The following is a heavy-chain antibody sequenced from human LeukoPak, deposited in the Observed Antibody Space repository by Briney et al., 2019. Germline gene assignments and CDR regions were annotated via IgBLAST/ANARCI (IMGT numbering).Heavy chain of an antibody. CDR1: GGSLSDYF. Sequence: SETLSLTCAVYGGSLSDYFWGWIRQPPGKGLEWIGEINHSGRTYYNPSLKSRVTISVDTSKTQFSLNLSSVTAADTAVYYCARDVVVVPAAIHYGMDVWGQGTTVTVSS. CDR3: ARDVVVVPAAIHYGMDV. CDR2: INHSGRT. J-gene: IGHJ6*02. D-gene: IGHD2-2*01. V-gene: IGHV4-34*01.